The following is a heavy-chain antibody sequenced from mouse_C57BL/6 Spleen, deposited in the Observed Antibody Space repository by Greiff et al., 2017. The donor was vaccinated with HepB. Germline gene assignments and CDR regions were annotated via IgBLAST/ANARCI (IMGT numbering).Heavy chain of an antibody. J-gene: IGHJ3*01. Sequence: EVQLQESGGGLVKPGGSLKLSCAASGFTFSSYAMSWVRQTPEKRLEWVATISDGGSYTYYPDNVKGRFTISRDNAKNNLYLQMSHLKSEDTAMYYCAREGDYGGFAYWGQGTLVTVSA. CDR3: AREGDYGGFAY. CDR1: GFTFSSYA. V-gene: IGHV5-4*01. CDR2: ISDGGSYT. D-gene: IGHD2-4*01.